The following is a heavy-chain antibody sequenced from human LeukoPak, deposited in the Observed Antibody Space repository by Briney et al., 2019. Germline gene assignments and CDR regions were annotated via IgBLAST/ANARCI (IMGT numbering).Heavy chain of an antibody. CDR3: ARGDRYGLDY. Sequence: SETLSLTCAVSGGSISSGGYSWSWIRQPPGKGLEWIGYIYHSGSTYYNPSLKSRVTISVDRSKNQFSLKLSSVTAADTAVYYRARGDRYGLDYWGQGTLVTVSS. J-gene: IGHJ4*02. CDR1: GGSISSGGYS. D-gene: IGHD5-18*01. V-gene: IGHV4-30-2*01. CDR2: IYHSGST.